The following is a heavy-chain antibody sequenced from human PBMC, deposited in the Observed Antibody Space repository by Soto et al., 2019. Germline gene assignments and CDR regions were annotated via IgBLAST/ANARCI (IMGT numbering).Heavy chain of an antibody. D-gene: IGHD3-3*01. CDR2: ITKTADKT. Sequence: LRLSCAASGFTFNTYAMSWVRQAPGKGLEWVSSITKTADKTYYADSAKGRFTISRDNPANTVDLQMNSLRAEDTAIYFCAKDWRTGADGIDFWGQGILVTVSS. V-gene: IGHV3-23*01. J-gene: IGHJ4*02. CDR1: GFTFNTYA. CDR3: AKDWRTGADGIDF.